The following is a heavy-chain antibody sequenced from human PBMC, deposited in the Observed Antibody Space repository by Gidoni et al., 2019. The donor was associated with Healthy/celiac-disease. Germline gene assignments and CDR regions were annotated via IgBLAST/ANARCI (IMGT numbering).Heavy chain of an antibody. D-gene: IGHD6-19*01. CDR1: GGSFSGYY. CDR2: INHSGST. Sequence: HVQLQQWGAGLLKPSETLSLTCAVYGGSFSGYYWSWIRQPPGKGLEWIGEINHSGSTNYNPSLKSRVTISVDTSKNQFALKLSSVTAADTAVYYCARRSGWTYYFDYWGQGTLVTVSS. J-gene: IGHJ4*02. V-gene: IGHV4-34*01. CDR3: ARRSGWTYYFDY.